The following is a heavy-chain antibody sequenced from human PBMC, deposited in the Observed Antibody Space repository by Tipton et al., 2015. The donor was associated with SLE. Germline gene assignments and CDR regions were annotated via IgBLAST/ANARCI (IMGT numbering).Heavy chain of an antibody. V-gene: IGHV4-4*07. Sequence: TLSLTCTVSGGSISSYYWSWIRQPAGKGLEWIGRIYTSGSTNYNPSLKSRVTMSVDTSKNQFSLKLSSATAADTAVYYCAREGHDFWSGYYAEYFDYWGQGTLVTVSS. D-gene: IGHD3-3*01. J-gene: IGHJ4*02. CDR3: AREGHDFWSGYYAEYFDY. CDR1: GGSISSYY. CDR2: IYTSGST.